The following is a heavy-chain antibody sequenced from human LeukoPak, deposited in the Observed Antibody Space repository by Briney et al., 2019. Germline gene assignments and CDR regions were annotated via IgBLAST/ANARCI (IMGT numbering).Heavy chain of an antibody. Sequence: GGSLRLSCAASGFTFSSYWMSWVRQAPGKGLEWVANIKQDGSEKYYVDSVKGRLTISRDNAKNSLYLQMNSLRAEDTAVYYCASTYYDFWSGYYPFDYWGQGTLVTVSS. CDR2: IKQDGSEK. V-gene: IGHV3-7*01. CDR1: GFTFSSYW. CDR3: ASTYYDFWSGYYPFDY. D-gene: IGHD3-3*01. J-gene: IGHJ4*02.